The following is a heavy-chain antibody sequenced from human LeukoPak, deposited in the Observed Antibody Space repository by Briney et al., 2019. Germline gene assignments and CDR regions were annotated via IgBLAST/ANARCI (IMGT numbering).Heavy chain of an antibody. CDR1: GGSISSYY. Sequence: KPSETLSLTCTVSGGSISSYYWSWIRQPAGKGLEWIGRIYYSGTTNYNPSLKSRVTISVDTSKKKIFLKLSSVTAADTAVYYCARGRYGTVSRGWFDPWGQGTLVTVSS. CDR3: ARGRYGTVSRGWFDP. V-gene: IGHV4-4*07. J-gene: IGHJ5*02. CDR2: IYYSGTT. D-gene: IGHD1-1*01.